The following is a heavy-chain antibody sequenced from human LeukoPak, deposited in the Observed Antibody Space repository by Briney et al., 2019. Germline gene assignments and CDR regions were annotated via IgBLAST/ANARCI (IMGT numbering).Heavy chain of an antibody. D-gene: IGHD5-18*01. J-gene: IGHJ4*02. CDR3: AKLTASDPGYFDY. CDR2: ISYDGSNK. Sequence: GSLRLSCAASGFTFSSYGMHWVRQAPGKGLEWVAVISYDGSNKYYADSVKGRFTISRDNSKNTLYLQMNSLRAEDTAVYYCAKLTASDPGYFDYWGQGTLVTVSS. CDR1: GFTFSSYG. V-gene: IGHV3-30*18.